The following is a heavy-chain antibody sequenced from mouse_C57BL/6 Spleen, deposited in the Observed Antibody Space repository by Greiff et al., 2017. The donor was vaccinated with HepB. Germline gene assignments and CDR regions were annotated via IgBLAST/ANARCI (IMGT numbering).Heavy chain of an antibody. V-gene: IGHV5-6*02. J-gene: IGHJ3*01. D-gene: IGHD2-4*01. Sequence: EVKLEESGGDLVKPGGSLKLSCAASGFTFSSYGMSWVRQTPDKRLEWVATISSGGSYTYYPDSVKGRFTISRDNAKNTLYLQMSSLKSEDTAMYYCARRRFYDYAWFAYWGQGTLVTVSA. CDR3: ARRRFYDYAWFAY. CDR2: ISSGGSYT. CDR1: GFTFSSYG.